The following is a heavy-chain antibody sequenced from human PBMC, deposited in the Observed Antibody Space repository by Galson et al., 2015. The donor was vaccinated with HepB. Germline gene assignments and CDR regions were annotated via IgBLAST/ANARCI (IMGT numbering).Heavy chain of an antibody. CDR3: AKESGIPQYGAYFDY. CDR2: ISYDGSNK. Sequence: GMHWVRQAPGKGLEWVALISYDGSNKFYVDSEKGRSTISRDNSKNTLYLQMSSLRPEDTAVYYCAKESGIPQYGAYFDYWGQGPWSPSPQ. CDR1: G. V-gene: IGHV3-30*18. D-gene: IGHD4/OR15-4a*01. J-gene: IGHJ4*02.